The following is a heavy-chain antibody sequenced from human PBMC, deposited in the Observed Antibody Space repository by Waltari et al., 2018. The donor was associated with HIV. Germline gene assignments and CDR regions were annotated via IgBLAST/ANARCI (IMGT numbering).Heavy chain of an antibody. V-gene: IGHV4-34*01. CDR2: INHRRNT. D-gene: IGHD5-12*01. Sequence: QVQLQQWGAGLLKPSETLSLTCDVYGERFDGYYRSCIRQPPGKRLEWMGEINHRRNTYCSPSLKSRLTMSVVASKNQFSLNLNSVTAADTGVYYCARRALWLRPVYYFDYWGQGALVTVSS. CDR1: GERFDGYY. J-gene: IGHJ4*02. CDR3: ARRALWLRPVYYFDY.